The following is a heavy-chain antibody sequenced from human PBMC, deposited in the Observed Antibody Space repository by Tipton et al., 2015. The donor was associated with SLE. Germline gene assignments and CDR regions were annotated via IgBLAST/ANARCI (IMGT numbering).Heavy chain of an antibody. J-gene: IGHJ4*02. Sequence: SLRLSCAASGFTFSSYGMTWVRQAPGKGLEWVSTINDSGGSTYSADSVKGRFTISRDNSKNTLFLQMNSLRAEDTAVYFCAKDGLGLGTVMYFDSWGQGGLVTVSS. CDR3: AKDGLGLGTVMYFDS. CDR1: GFTFSSYG. D-gene: IGHD1/OR15-1a*01. V-gene: IGHV3-23*01. CDR2: INDSGGST.